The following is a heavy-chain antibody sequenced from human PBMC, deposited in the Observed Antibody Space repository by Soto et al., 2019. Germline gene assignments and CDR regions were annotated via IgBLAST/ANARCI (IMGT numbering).Heavy chain of an antibody. D-gene: IGHD2-2*01. CDR3: ARVSCSSTSCYYYYGMDV. CDR2: ISSSSSYI. Sequence: LACAASGFTFSSYSMNWVRQAPGKGLEWVSSISSSSSYIYYADSVKGRFTISRDNAKNSLYLQMNSLRAEDTAVYYCARVSCSSTSCYYYYGMDVWGQGTTVTVSS. CDR1: GFTFSSYS. V-gene: IGHV3-21*01. J-gene: IGHJ6*02.